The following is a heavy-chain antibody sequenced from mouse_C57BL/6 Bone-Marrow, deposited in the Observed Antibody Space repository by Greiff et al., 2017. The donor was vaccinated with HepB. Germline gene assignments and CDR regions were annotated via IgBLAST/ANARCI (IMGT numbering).Heavy chain of an antibody. CDR3: AREGDGYHWYFDV. CDR2: ISYSGST. V-gene: IGHV3-1*01. Sequence: EVHLVESGPGMVKPSQSLSLTCTVTGYSITSGYDWHWIRHFPGNKLEWMGYISYSGSTNYNPSLKSRISITHDTSKNHFFLKLNSVTTEDTATYYCAREGDGYHWYFDVWGTGTTVTVSS. J-gene: IGHJ1*03. D-gene: IGHD2-3*01. CDR1: GYSITSGYD.